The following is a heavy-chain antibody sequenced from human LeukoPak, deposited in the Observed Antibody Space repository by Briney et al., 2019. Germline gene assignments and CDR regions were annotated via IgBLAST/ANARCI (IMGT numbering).Heavy chain of an antibody. D-gene: IGHD4-17*01. V-gene: IGHV3-33*01. Sequence: GRSLRPSCAASGFTFISYGMHWFRQAPGKGLEWVAVIWYDGSNPYADSVKGRFTISRDNSKNTLYVQMNSVRAEDTAVYYCARDVRDDYGDGIDYWGQGTLVTVSS. J-gene: IGHJ4*02. CDR2: IWYDGSN. CDR1: GFTFISYG. CDR3: ARDVRDDYGDGIDY.